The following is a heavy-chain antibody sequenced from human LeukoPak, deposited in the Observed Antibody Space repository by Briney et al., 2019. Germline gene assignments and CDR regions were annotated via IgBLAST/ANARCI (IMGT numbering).Heavy chain of an antibody. Sequence: SETLSLTCTVSGGSISSYYWSWIRQPPGKGLEWIGYIYYSGGTNYNPSLKSRVTISVDTSKNQFSLKLSSVTAADTAVYYCARLAYGDYDYWGQGTLVTVSS. CDR1: GGSISSYY. CDR2: IYYSGGT. J-gene: IGHJ4*02. CDR3: ARLAYGDYDY. V-gene: IGHV4-59*01. D-gene: IGHD4-17*01.